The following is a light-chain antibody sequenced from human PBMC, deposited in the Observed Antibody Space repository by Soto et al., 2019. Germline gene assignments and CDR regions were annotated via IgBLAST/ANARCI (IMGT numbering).Light chain of an antibody. Sequence: EIELTQSPGTLSLSPGERATLSCRASQSVSSKYLAWYQQKHGKAPRLLIYGASTRATGIPARFSGSGSGTEFTLPISRLQSEDFEVYYCQQYNNWPGTFGQGTQVDIK. CDR2: GAS. CDR1: QSVSSKY. CDR3: QQYNNWPGT. V-gene: IGKV3-15*01. J-gene: IGKJ1*01.